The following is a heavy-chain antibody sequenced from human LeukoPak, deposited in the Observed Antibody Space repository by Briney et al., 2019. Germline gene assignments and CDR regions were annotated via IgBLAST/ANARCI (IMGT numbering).Heavy chain of an antibody. CDR3: ARGGYCSSTSCYRSVLGGY. D-gene: IGHD2-2*01. J-gene: IGHJ4*02. CDR1: GGSFSGYY. CDR2: INHSGST. Sequence: PSETLSLTCAVYGGSFSGYYWSWIRQPPGKGLEWIGEINHSGSTNYNPSLKSRATISVDTSKNQFSLKLSSVTAADTAVYYCARGGYCSSTSCYRSVLGGYWGQGTLVTVSS. V-gene: IGHV4-34*01.